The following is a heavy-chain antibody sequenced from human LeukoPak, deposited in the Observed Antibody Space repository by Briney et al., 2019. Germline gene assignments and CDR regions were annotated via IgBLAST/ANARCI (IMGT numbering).Heavy chain of an antibody. Sequence: SETLSLTCTVSGGSISSSSYYWGWIRQTPGEGLEWIGSIYYSGTTYYNPSLKSRVTISIDTSKNQFSLKLTSVTAADTAVYYCARSTTVWSWFDPWGQGTLVTVSS. CDR2: IYYSGTT. D-gene: IGHD4-17*01. V-gene: IGHV4-39*07. J-gene: IGHJ5*02. CDR1: GGSISSSSYY. CDR3: ARSTTVWSWFDP.